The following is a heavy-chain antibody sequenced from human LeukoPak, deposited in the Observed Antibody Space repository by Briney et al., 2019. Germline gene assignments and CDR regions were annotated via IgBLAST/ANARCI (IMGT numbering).Heavy chain of an antibody. CDR1: GFTFSDYH. CDR2: ISSSGSTI. CDR3: TRDPIAAAGTGYYFDY. V-gene: IGHV3-11*04. J-gene: IGHJ4*02. Sequence: GSLRLSCAASGFTFSDYHMSWIRQAPGKGLEWVSYISSSGSTIYYADSVKGRFTISRDNAKNSLYLQMNSLRAEDTAVYYCTRDPIAAAGTGYYFDYWGQGTLVTVSS. D-gene: IGHD6-13*01.